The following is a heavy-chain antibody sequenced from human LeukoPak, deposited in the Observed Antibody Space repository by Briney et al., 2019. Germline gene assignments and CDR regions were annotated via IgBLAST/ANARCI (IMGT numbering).Heavy chain of an antibody. D-gene: IGHD5-18*01. CDR1: GFTFSNYA. CDR2: ISYDGSNK. CDR3: ARDRSQRAYSYGPDGE. V-gene: IGHV3-30*01. J-gene: IGHJ4*02. Sequence: GGSLRLSCAASGFTFSNYAIHRVRQAPGKGLEWVAVISYDGSNKYYADSVKGRFIISRDNSKNTLYLQINSLRGEDTAVYYCARDRSQRAYSYGPDGEWGQGTLVTVSS.